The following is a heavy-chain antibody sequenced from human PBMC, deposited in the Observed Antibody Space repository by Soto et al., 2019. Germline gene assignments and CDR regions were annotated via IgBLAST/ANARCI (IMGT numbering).Heavy chain of an antibody. D-gene: IGHD5-18*01. CDR1: GFTFSSYA. V-gene: IGHV3-30-3*01. CDR3: ARETGAMASPVGY. CDR2: ISYDGSNK. Sequence: QVQLVESGGGVVQPGRSLRLSCAASGFTFSSYAMHWVRQAPGKGLEWVAVISYDGSNKYYADSVKGRFTISRDNSKNTLYLQMNSLRAEDTGVYYCARETGAMASPVGYWGQGTLVTVSS. J-gene: IGHJ4*02.